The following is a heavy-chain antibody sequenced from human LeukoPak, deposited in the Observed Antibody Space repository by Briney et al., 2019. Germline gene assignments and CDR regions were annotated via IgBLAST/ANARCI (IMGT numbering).Heavy chain of an antibody. CDR1: GYTFTSYY. J-gene: IGHJ5*02. Sequence: ASVKVSCKASGYTFTSYYMHWVRQAPGQGLEWMGIINPSGGSTSYAQKFQGRVTMTRDTSTSTVYMELSSLRSEDTAVYYCARDPSPGDIVVVVAAPTWFDPWGQGTLVTVSS. D-gene: IGHD2-15*01. V-gene: IGHV1-46*01. CDR2: INPSGGST. CDR3: ARDPSPGDIVVVVAAPTWFDP.